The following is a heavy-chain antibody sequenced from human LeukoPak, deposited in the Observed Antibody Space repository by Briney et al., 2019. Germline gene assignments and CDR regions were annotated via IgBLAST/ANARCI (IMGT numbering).Heavy chain of an antibody. J-gene: IGHJ3*01. CDR1: GFSFSSHG. CDR2: ISYDGSNK. Sequence: AGGSLRLSCAASGFSFSSHGIHWVRQAPGKGLEWVAVISYDGSNKYYADSVKGRFTISRDNSKNTMYLQMNSLRPEDTAVYYCAPGGSLFLGVWGQGTMVTVSS. CDR3: APGGSLFLGV. D-gene: IGHD1-14*01. V-gene: IGHV3-30*03.